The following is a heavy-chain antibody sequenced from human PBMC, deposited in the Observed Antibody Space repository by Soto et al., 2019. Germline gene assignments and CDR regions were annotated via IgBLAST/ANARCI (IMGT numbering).Heavy chain of an antibody. V-gene: IGHV1-69*06. Sequence: QVQLVQSGADVKKPGSSVKVSCTASGGTLSTYGITWVRQASGQGLEWMGGIIPIFGSINFAQKFQGRLTITPDKSTSTVYMERSRLTSEDTAVYYCASRERLDAFDVWGQGTMGTVSS. CDR2: IIPIFGSI. J-gene: IGHJ3*01. CDR1: GGTLSTYG. D-gene: IGHD1-26*01. CDR3: ASRERLDAFDV.